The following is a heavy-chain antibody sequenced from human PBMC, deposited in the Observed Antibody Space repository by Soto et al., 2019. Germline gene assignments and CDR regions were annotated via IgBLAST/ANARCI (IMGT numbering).Heavy chain of an antibody. J-gene: IGHJ4*02. CDR2: MNPNSGNT. CDR1: GYTFTNYD. CDR3: TRGRGGAADY. V-gene: IGHV1-8*01. D-gene: IGHD3-16*01. Sequence: QVQLVESGAEVNKPGASVKVSCKASGYTFTNYDINWVRQATGQGLEWMGWMNPNSGNTGYAQRFQGRVTMTRNTSINTAYMEVSSLKSEDTAMYYCTRGRGGAADYWGQGTLVTVSS.